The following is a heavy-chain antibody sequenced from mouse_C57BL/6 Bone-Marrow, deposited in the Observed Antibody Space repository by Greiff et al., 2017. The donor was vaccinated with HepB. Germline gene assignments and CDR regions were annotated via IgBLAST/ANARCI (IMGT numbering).Heavy chain of an antibody. CDR1: GYTFTSYW. CDR3: ARFPVTTVVASYYAMDY. D-gene: IGHD1-1*01. V-gene: IGHV1-53*01. CDR2: INPSNGGT. Sequence: QVQLQQPGTELVKPGASVKLSCKASGYTFTSYWMHWVKQRPGQGLEWIGNINPSNGGTNYNEKCKSKATLTVDKSSSTAYMQLSSLTSEDSAVYYCARFPVTTVVASYYAMDYWGQGTSVTVSS. J-gene: IGHJ4*01.